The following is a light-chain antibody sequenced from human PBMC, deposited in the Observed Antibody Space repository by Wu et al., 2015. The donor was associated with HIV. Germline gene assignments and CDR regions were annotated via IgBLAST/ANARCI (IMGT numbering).Light chain of an antibody. CDR3: QQYGSSPPMYS. Sequence: EIVLTQSPGTLSLSPGERATLSCRASQSVSSSYLAWYQQKSGQAPRLLIYGASSRATGIPDRFSGSGSGTDFTLIISRLEPEDFAVYYCQQYGSSPPMYSFGQGTKLEIK. J-gene: IGKJ2*03. CDR1: QSVSSSY. CDR2: GAS. V-gene: IGKV3-20*01.